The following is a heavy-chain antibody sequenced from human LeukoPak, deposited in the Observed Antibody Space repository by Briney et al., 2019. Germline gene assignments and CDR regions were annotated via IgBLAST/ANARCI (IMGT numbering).Heavy chain of an antibody. J-gene: IGHJ1*01. Sequence: GGSLRLSCAASGFTFSSYSMNWVRQAPGKGLEWVSSISSSSSYIYYADSVKGRFTISRDNAKNSLYLQMNSLRAEDTAVYYCARDDPGPAEYFQHWGQGTLVTVSS. D-gene: IGHD7-27*01. CDR3: ARDDPGPAEYFQH. CDR1: GFTFSSYS. V-gene: IGHV3-21*01. CDR2: ISSSSSYI.